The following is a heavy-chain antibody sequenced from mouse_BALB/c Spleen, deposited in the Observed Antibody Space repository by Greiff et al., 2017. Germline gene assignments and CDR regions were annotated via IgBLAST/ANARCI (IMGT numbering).Heavy chain of an antibody. CDR1: GYNFTSYW. V-gene: IGHV1-55*01. CDR3: ARSYYYGSSYY. Sequence: QVQLQQPGAELVKPGTSVKLSCKASGYNFTSYWINWVKLRPGQGLEWIGDIYPGSGSTNYNEKFKSKATLTVDTSSSTAYMQLSSLASEDSALYYCARSYYYGSSYYWGQGTTLTVSS. D-gene: IGHD1-1*01. CDR2: IYPGSGST. J-gene: IGHJ2*01.